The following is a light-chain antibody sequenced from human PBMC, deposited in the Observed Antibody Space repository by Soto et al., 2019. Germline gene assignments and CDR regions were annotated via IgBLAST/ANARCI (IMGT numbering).Light chain of an antibody. Sequence: QSALTQPASVSGSPGQSITISCTGTNSDVGAYHFVSWYQLHPGEAPKLILYELTNRPSGVSNRFSGSKSGNTASLTISGLQAEDEADYFCSSYTTSTTVVFGGGTKLTVL. CDR1: NSDVGAYHF. CDR2: ELT. V-gene: IGLV2-14*01. CDR3: SSYTTSTTVV. J-gene: IGLJ2*01.